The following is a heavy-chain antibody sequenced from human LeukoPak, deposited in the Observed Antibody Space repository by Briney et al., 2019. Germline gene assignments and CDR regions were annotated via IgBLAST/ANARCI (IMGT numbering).Heavy chain of an antibody. CDR3: VINLISSRTNRDY. CDR1: GFTFTDYA. Sequence: GGSLRLSCEASGFTFTDYAMSWDRQAPGKGPQWVAGINWSGDNTFYADSVKDRFTISRDNTKKTLYLQMDNLRGDDTATYYCVINLISSRTNRDYWGQGTLVTVSS. CDR2: INWSGDNT. J-gene: IGHJ4*02. V-gene: IGHV3-20*04. D-gene: IGHD6-13*01.